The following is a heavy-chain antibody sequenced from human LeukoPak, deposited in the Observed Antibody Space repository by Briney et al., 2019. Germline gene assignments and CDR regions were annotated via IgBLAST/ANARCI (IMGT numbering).Heavy chain of an antibody. D-gene: IGHD5-18*01. CDR3: ARDVSSGYSYAVDY. CDR2: INPNRGGT. CDR1: GYTFTGYY. V-gene: IGHV1-2*02. J-gene: IGHJ4*02. Sequence: ASVKVSCKASGYTFTGYYMHCVRQAPGQGLEWMGWINPNRGGTNYAQKFQGRVTMTRDTSISTAYMELSRLRSDDTAVYYCARDVSSGYSYAVDYWGQGTLVTVSS.